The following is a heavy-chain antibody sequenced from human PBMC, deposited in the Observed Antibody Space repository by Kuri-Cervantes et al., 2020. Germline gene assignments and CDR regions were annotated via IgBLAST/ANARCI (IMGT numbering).Heavy chain of an antibody. CDR3: APDYYDSSGSLDY. D-gene: IGHD3-22*01. J-gene: IGHJ4*02. CDR1: GFTFSSYW. V-gene: IGHV3-7*03. Sequence: ETLSLTCAASGFTFSSYWMSWVRQAPGKGLEWVANIIQDGSEKYSVDSVKGRSTISRDNAKNSLYLQTNSLRAEDTALYYCAPDYYDSSGSLDYWGQGTLVTVSS. CDR2: IIQDGSEK.